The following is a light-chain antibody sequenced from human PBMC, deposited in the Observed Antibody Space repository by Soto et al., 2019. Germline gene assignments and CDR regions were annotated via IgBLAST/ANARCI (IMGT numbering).Light chain of an antibody. V-gene: IGKV4-1*01. CDR1: QSLLYSSNNKNY. Sequence: DVVMTQSPDSLAVSLGERATINCKSSQSLLYSSNNKNYLARYQRKPGQPPKLLIYWASTRESGVPDRFSGSGSGTDFTLTISSLQAEDVAVYYCQQYLSIPRTFGQGTKVEIK. CDR2: WAS. J-gene: IGKJ1*01. CDR3: QQYLSIPRT.